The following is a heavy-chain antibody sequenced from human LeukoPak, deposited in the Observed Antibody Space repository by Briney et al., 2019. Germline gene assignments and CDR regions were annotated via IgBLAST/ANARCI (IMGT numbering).Heavy chain of an antibody. CDR1: GYTFTAYA. CDR3: AREVRAFDY. CDR2: INTNTGNP. J-gene: IGHJ4*02. V-gene: IGHV7-4-1*02. Sequence: ASVKVSCKASGYTFTAYAMIWVRQAPGQGLEWMGWINTNTGNPTYAQGLTGRFVFSVDTSVSTAYLQISSLKAEDTAVYYCAREVRAFDYWGQGTLVTVSS. D-gene: IGHD4-11*01.